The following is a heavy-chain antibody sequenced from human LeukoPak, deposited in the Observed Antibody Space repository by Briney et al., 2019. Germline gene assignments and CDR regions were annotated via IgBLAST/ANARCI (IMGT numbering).Heavy chain of an antibody. V-gene: IGHV3-53*01. D-gene: IGHD6-13*01. J-gene: IGHJ4*02. CDR1: GFTVSSNY. CDR3: ARMYSSSFDY. Sequence: GGSLRLSCAASGFTVSSNYMSWVRQAPGKGLEWVSVIYSGGSTYYADSVKGRFTISRDNAKNSLYLQMNSLRAEDTAVYYCARMYSSSFDYWGQGTLVTVSS. CDR2: IYSGGST.